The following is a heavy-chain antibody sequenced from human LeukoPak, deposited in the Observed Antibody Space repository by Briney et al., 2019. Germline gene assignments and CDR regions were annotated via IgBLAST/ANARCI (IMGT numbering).Heavy chain of an antibody. D-gene: IGHD3-3*01. V-gene: IGHV4-39*07. CDR2: IHHSGGT. CDR1: GGSIIGNSTDY. J-gene: IGHJ6*03. CDR3: ARARGTMYYYYYYMDV. Sequence: SETLSLTCNVSGGSIIGNSTDYWGWVRQPPGKGLEWIATIHHSGGTYDNPSLKGRVTISVDTSKNQFSLKLSSVTAADTAVYYCARARGTMYYYYYYMDVWGKGTTVTVSS.